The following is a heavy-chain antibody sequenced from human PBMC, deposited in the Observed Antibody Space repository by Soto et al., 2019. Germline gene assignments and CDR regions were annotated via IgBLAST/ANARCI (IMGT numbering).Heavy chain of an antibody. Sequence: QVQLVQSGAEVKKSGSSVKVSCKASGGTFSSSAISWVRQAPGQGLEWMGGIIPIFGTPNYAQKFQGRVTITADESTRTAYMELSSLRSEDTAVYYCARDGTLYDSSGYYYLYWGQGTLVTVSS. CDR3: ARDGTLYDSSGYYYLY. D-gene: IGHD3-22*01. J-gene: IGHJ4*02. CDR1: GGTFSSSA. CDR2: IIPIFGTP. V-gene: IGHV1-69*01.